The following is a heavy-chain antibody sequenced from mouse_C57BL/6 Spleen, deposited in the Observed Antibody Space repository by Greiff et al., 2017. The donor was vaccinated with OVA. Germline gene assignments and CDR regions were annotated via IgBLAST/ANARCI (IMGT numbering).Heavy chain of an antibody. Sequence: VKLMESGAELVRPGASVTLSCKASGYTFTDYEMHWVKQTPVHGLEWIGAIDPETGGTAYNQKFKGKAILTADKSSSTAYMELRSLTSEDSAVYYCTPSDGYYGYWGQGTTLTVSS. D-gene: IGHD2-3*01. CDR1: GYTFTDYE. CDR3: TPSDGYYGY. CDR2: IDPETGGT. J-gene: IGHJ2*01. V-gene: IGHV1-15*01.